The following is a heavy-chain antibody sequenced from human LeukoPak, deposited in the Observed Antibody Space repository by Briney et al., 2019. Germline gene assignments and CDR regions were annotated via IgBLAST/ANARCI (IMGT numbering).Heavy chain of an antibody. CDR3: ATHRDDILTGYWFDY. CDR2: ISGSGGST. V-gene: IGHV3-23*01. D-gene: IGHD3-9*01. J-gene: IGHJ4*02. Sequence: GGSLRLSCAASGFTFSSYAMSWVRQAPGKGLEWVSAISGSGGSTYYADSVKGRFTISRDNSKNTLYLQMNSLRAEDTAVYYCATHRDDILTGYWFDYWGQGTLVTVSS. CDR1: GFTFSSYA.